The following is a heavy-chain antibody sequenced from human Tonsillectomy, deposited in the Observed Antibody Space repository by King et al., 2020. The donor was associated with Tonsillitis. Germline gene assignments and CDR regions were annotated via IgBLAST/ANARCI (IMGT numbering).Heavy chain of an antibody. CDR2: ISYDGSNK. D-gene: IGHD5-12*01. Sequence: VQLVESGGGVVQPGRSLRLSCAASGFTFSSYAMHWVRQAPGKGLEWVAVISYDGSNKYYADSVKGRFTISRDNSKNTLYLQMNSLRAEDTAVYYCARDQRIYWLNYYYYGMDVWGQGTTVTVSS. V-gene: IGHV3-30-3*01. CDR1: GFTFSSYA. CDR3: ARDQRIYWLNYYYYGMDV. J-gene: IGHJ6*02.